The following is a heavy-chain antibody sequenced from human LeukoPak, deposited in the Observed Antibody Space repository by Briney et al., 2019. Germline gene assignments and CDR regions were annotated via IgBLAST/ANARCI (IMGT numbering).Heavy chain of an antibody. D-gene: IGHD3-3*01. CDR2: INPSGGST. Sequence: ASVKVSXKASGYTFTSYYMHWVRQAPGQGLEWMGIINPSGGSTSYAQKFQGRVTMTRDTSTSTVYMELSSLRSEDTAVYYCAADTYYDFWSGPIWAFDIWGQGTMVTVSS. CDR1: GYTFTSYY. CDR3: AADTYYDFWSGPIWAFDI. V-gene: IGHV1-46*01. J-gene: IGHJ3*02.